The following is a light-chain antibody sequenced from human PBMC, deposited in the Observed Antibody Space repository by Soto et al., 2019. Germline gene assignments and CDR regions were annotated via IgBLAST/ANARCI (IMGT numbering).Light chain of an antibody. CDR1: SSSKW. V-gene: IGKV1-5*01. J-gene: IGKJ2*01. Sequence: IQMTQSPSTLAAFVGDTVTMTCRSSSKWLAWYQKKPGKAPKLLIYDVSNLERGVPPRFSGSTSGAESTLTITGLQPDDLGTYYCQHTTDFTFGQGTKVDIK. CDR3: QHTTDFT. CDR2: DVS.